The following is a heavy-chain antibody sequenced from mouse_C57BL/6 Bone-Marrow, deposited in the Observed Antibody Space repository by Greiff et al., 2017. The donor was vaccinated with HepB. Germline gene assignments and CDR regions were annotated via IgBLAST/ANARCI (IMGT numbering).Heavy chain of an antibody. CDR2: IYPGDGDT. CDR3: ARDTTVVYFDY. CDR1: GYAFSSSW. V-gene: IGHV1-82*01. J-gene: IGHJ2*01. Sequence: QVQLQQSGPELVKPGASVKISCKASGYAFSSSWMNWVKRRPGKGLEWIGRIYPGDGDTNYNGKFKGKATLTADKSSSTAYMQLSSLTSEDSAVYFCARDTTVVYFDYWGQGTTLTVSS. D-gene: IGHD1-1*01.